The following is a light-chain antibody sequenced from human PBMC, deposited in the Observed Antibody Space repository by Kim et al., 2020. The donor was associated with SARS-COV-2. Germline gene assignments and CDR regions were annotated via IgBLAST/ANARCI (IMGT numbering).Light chain of an antibody. CDR2: GAS. Sequence: LSPGERSTLSCRAGQSVSSGYLAWYQQGPGQAPRLLIYGASSRATDIPDRFTGSGSGTDFTLTISRLEPEDFAVYYCQQYGSSPYTFGQGTKLEI. CDR3: QQYGSSPYT. CDR1: QSVSSGY. V-gene: IGKV3-20*01. J-gene: IGKJ2*01.